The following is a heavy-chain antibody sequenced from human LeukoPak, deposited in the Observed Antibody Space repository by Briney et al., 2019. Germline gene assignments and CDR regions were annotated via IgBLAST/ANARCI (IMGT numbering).Heavy chain of an antibody. Sequence: PSETLSLTCTVSGGSISSYYWSWIRQPPGKGLEWIGYIYYSGSTNYNPSLKSRVTISVDTSKNQFSLKLSSVTAADTAVYYCARDLRGGIDAFDIWGQGTMVTVSS. CDR2: IYYSGST. CDR1: GGSISSYY. V-gene: IGHV4-59*01. J-gene: IGHJ3*02. CDR3: ARDLRGGIDAFDI. D-gene: IGHD3-16*01.